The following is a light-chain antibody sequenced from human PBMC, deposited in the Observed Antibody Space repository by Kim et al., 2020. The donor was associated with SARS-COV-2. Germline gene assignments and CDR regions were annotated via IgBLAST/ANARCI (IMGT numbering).Light chain of an antibody. CDR1: SGSSASNY. CDR2: EDN. J-gene: IGLJ3*02. Sequence: GKTVTISCTGSSGSSASNYVQWYQQRPGSAPTTVIYEDNQRPSGVPDRFSGSSDSSSNSASLTISGLKTEDEADYYCQSYDSSNWVFGGGTKLTVL. V-gene: IGLV6-57*02. CDR3: QSYDSSNWV.